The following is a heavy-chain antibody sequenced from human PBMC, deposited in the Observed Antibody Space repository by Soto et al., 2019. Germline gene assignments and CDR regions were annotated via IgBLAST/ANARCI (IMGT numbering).Heavy chain of an antibody. CDR3: ARGGGDGVYRPLDS. CDR2: ISDDGMNK. CDR1: GFTFSSYA. Sequence: QALLDESGGGSVQPGTSLRLSCAASGFTFSSYAMHWVRQAPGKGLEWVTVISDDGMNKHYADSVQGRFSVSRDDFKNMLFLQMDSLKPDDSGVYYWARGGGDGVYRPLDSWGQGTLVTVSS. D-gene: IGHD3-16*01. V-gene: IGHV3-30*19. J-gene: IGHJ4*02.